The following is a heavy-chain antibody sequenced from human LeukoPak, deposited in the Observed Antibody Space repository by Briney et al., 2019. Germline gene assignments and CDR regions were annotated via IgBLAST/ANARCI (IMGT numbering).Heavy chain of an antibody. CDR2: INWNGGST. CDR3: ARDSGWKALEY. Sequence: GGSLRLSCAASGFTFDDYAMNWVRQAPGQGLEWVCGINWNGGSTGYADSVKGRFTIFRDNAKKSLYLQMNSLRAEDTALYYCARDSGWKALEYWGQGTLVTVSS. J-gene: IGHJ4*02. CDR1: GFTFDDYA. D-gene: IGHD3-10*01. V-gene: IGHV3-20*04.